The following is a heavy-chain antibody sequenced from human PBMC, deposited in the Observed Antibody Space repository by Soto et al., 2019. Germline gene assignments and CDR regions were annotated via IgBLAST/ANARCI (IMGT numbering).Heavy chain of an antibody. J-gene: IGHJ4*02. Sequence: TLSLTCPVSGASISTGGYYWSWIRQYPGKGLEWLGYIDGSGYTFYNPSLQSRLTLSMDTSKNQFSLKLSSATAADTAVYFCARKQAGFFYGIDYWGQGTLVTVYS. V-gene: IGHV4-31*03. D-gene: IGHD3-3*01. CDR3: ARKQAGFFYGIDY. CDR2: IDGSGYT. CDR1: GASISTGGYY.